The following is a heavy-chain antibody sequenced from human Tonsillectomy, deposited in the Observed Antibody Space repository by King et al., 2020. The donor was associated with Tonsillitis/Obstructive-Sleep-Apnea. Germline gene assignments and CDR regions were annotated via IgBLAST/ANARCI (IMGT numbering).Heavy chain of an antibody. Sequence: VQLVESGGALVQPGGSLRLSCAASGFTFSTYWMHWVRQAPGKGLIWVSRISGDAINTDYADSVKGRFTISRDNAKNTLILQMNSLRAEDTAVYFCVRERPSCGGECVNFDRWGQGTLVTVSS. V-gene: IGHV3-74*01. CDR2: ISGDAINT. CDR3: VRERPSCGGECVNFDR. J-gene: IGHJ4*02. CDR1: GFTFSTYW. D-gene: IGHD2-21*01.